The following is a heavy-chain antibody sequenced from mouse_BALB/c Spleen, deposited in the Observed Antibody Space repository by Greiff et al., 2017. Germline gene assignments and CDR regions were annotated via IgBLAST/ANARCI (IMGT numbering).Heavy chain of an antibody. CDR2: ISYSGST. CDR3: ARDGYGNGFAY. V-gene: IGHV3-2*02. CDR1: GYSITSDYA. J-gene: IGHJ3*01. D-gene: IGHD2-1*01. Sequence: EVKLVESGPGLVKPSQSLSLTCTVTGYSITSDYAWNWIRQFPGNKLEWMGYISYSGSTSYNPSLKSRISITRDTSKNQFFLQLNSVTTEDTATYYCARDGYGNGFAYWGQGTLVTVSA.